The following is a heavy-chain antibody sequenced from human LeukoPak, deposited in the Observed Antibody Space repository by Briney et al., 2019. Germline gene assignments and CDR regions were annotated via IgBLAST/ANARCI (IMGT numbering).Heavy chain of an antibody. D-gene: IGHD3-22*01. CDR2: ICGSGGST. Sequence: PGGSLRLSCAASGFTFSSYAMSWLRQAPGKGLEWVSAICGSGGSTYYADSVKGRFTISRDNSKNTLYLQMNSLRAEDTAVYYCAKAAADDSSGYLVDYWGQGTLVTVSS. V-gene: IGHV3-23*01. CDR1: GFTFSSYA. CDR3: AKAAADDSSGYLVDY. J-gene: IGHJ4*02.